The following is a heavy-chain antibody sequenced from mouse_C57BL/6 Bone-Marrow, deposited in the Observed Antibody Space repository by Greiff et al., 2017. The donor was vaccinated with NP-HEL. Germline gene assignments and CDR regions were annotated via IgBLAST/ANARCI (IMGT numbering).Heavy chain of an antibody. CDR2: IDPSDSET. D-gene: IGHD1-1*01. CDR3: ARDPSITTVVAKDWYFDV. J-gene: IGHJ1*03. Sequence: QVQLQQPGAELVRPGSSVKLSCKASGYTFTSYWMHWVKQRPIQGLEWIGNIDPSDSETHYNQTFKDKATLTVDKSSSTAYMQLSSLTSEDSAVYYCARDPSITTVVAKDWYFDVWGTGTTVTVSS. CDR1: GYTFTSYW. V-gene: IGHV1-52*01.